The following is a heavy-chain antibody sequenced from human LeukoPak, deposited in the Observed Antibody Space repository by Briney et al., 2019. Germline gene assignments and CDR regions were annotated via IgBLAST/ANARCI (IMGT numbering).Heavy chain of an antibody. CDR1: GGSISSSSYY. J-gene: IGHJ4*02. CDR3: ARHRGSSSWIDY. Sequence: SETLSLTCTVSGGSISSSSYYWGWLRQPPVKGLEWIGSIYYSGTTYYSPALKSRVTMSLDTSKSQFSLKLSSVTAADTAVYYCARHRGSSSWIDYWGQGTLVTVSS. D-gene: IGHD6-13*01. V-gene: IGHV4-39*01. CDR2: IYYSGTT.